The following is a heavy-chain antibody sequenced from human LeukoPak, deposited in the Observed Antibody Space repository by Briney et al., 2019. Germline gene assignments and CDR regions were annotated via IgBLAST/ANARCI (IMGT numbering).Heavy chain of an antibody. J-gene: IGHJ6*02. Sequence: PGGSLRLSCAASGFIFSSYDMHWVRQAPGKGLEWEAVIWYDGSSIYHAASVKGRFTISRDNSKNTVYLQMNSLRAEDTAVYYCARDPSDCSTTSCYGALSYYYTMDVWGQGTTVTVSS. CDR2: IWYDGSSI. CDR1: GFIFSSYD. CDR3: ARDPSDCSTTSCYGALSYYYTMDV. V-gene: IGHV3-33*01. D-gene: IGHD2-2*01.